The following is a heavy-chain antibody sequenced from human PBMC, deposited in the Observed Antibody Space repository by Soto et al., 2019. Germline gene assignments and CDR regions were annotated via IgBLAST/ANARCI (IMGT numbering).Heavy chain of an antibody. CDR3: ASTYYGPGGY. J-gene: IGHJ4*02. CDR1: GFTFSTYW. Sequence: EVQLVESGGGLVQPGGSLRLSCAASGFTFSTYWMSWVRQAPGKGLEWVANIKQDGSENYYVDSVKGRFTISRDNAKNSLYLQMNSLGADDTAMYYCASTYYGPGGYWGQGTLVTVSS. V-gene: IGHV3-7*01. CDR2: IKQDGSEN. D-gene: IGHD3-10*01.